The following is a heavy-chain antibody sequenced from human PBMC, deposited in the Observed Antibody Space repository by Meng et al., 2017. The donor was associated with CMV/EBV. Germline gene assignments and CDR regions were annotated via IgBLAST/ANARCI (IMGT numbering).Heavy chain of an antibody. CDR1: GFTFSRYN. CDR2: ISSSSSTI. CDR3: ARDFSGYDFNY. D-gene: IGHD5-12*01. Sequence: GESLKISCATSGFTFSRYNMNWVRQAPGKGLEGISYISSSSSTIYYADSVKGRFTISRDNAKNSLYLQMNSLRAEDTAVYYCARDFSGYDFNYWGQGTLVTVSS. J-gene: IGHJ4*02. V-gene: IGHV3-48*04.